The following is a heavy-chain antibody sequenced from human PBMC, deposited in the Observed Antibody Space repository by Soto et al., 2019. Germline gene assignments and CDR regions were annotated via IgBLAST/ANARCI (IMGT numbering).Heavy chain of an antibody. CDR3: ARGHLSSGSPASGMDV. CDR2: INPNSGGT. D-gene: IGHD3-22*01. V-gene: IGHV1-2*04. CDR1: GYTFTGYY. Sequence: ASVKVSCKASGYTFTGYYMHWVRQAPGQGLEWMGWINPNSGGTNYAQKFQGWVTMTRDTSISTAYMELSRLRSDDTAVYYCARGHLSSGSPASGMDVWGQGTTVTVSS. J-gene: IGHJ6*02.